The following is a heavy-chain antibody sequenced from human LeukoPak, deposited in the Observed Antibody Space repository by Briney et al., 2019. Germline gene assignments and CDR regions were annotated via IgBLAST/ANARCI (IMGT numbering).Heavy chain of an antibody. Sequence: SETLSLTCAVYGGSFSGYYWSWTRQPPGKGLEYIGEINHGGSTKYNPSLKSRVTISVDTSKSQFSLKLSSVTAADTAVYYCARGRAEYSSGWFFDYWGPGTLVTVSS. CDR2: INHGGST. CDR1: GGSFSGYY. V-gene: IGHV4-34*01. J-gene: IGHJ4*02. D-gene: IGHD6-19*01. CDR3: ARGRAEYSSGWFFDY.